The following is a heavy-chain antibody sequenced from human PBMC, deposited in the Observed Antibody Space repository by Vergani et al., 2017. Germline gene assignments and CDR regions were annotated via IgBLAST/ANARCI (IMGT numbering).Heavy chain of an antibody. V-gene: IGHV4-59*01. Sequence: QVQLQESGPGLVKPSETLSLTCTVSGGSISSYYWRWIRKPPGKGLEWIGYIYYSGSTNYNPSLKSRVTISVDTTKNQFSLKLSSVTAADTAVYYCGSEGVGSGDPVDYWGQGTLVTVSS. J-gene: IGHJ4*02. CDR3: GSEGVGSGDPVDY. CDR1: GGSISSYY. CDR2: IYYSGST. D-gene: IGHD3-10*01.